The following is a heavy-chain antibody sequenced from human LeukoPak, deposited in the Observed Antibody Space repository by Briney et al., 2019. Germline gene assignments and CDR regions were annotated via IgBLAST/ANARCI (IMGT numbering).Heavy chain of an antibody. CDR1: GFTFSSCA. V-gene: IGHV3-30*04. CDR2: ISYDGSNK. CDR3: ARENFDWLCVFDY. D-gene: IGHD3-9*01. J-gene: IGHJ4*02. Sequence: PGGSLRLSCAASGFTFSSCAMHWVRQAPGKGLEWVAVISYDGSNKYYADSVKGRFTISRDNSKNTLYLQMNSLRAEDTAVYYCARENFDWLCVFDYWGQGTLVTVSS.